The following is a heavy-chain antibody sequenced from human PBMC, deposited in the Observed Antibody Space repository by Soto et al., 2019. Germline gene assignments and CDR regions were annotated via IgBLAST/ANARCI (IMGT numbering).Heavy chain of an antibody. J-gene: IGHJ4*02. CDR2: ISRSSRGSA. V-gene: IGHV3-23*01. CDR1: GFTFNSYV. CDR3: ARGRYLDSSDYWVANLPFDH. D-gene: IGHD3-22*01. Sequence: EVQLLESGGALVQPGGSLRLSCAASGFTFNSYVMTWVRQAPGEGLEWVSSISRSSRGSAYYADSVKGRFTISRDNSENTMFLQMNNLRDEDTALYYCARGRYLDSSDYWVANLPFDHWGLGTLVTVSS.